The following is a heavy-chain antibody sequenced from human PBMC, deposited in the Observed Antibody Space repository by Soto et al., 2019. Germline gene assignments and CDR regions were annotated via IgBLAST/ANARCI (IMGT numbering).Heavy chain of an antibody. CDR1: GYTFTSYD. CDR3: ERGLYSGYDHYYYYMDV. CDR2: MNPNSGNT. J-gene: IGHJ6*03. Sequence: GASVKVSCKASGYTFTSYDINWVRQATGQGLEWMGWMNPNSGNTGYAQKFQGRVTMTRNTSISTAYMELSSLRSEDTAVYYCERGLYSGYDHYYYYMDVWGKGTTVTVSS. D-gene: IGHD5-12*01. V-gene: IGHV1-8*01.